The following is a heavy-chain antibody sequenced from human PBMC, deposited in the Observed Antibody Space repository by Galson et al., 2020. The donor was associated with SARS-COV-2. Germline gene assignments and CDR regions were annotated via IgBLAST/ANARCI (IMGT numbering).Heavy chain of an antibody. V-gene: IGHV1-18*04. J-gene: IGHJ4*02. CDR3: ARDQVYGGNSGY. Sequence: ASVKVSCKASGYTFSNYGLSWVRQAPGQGLEWMGWISAYNGNTKYEQKFQGRVTMTTDTSTSTAYLELRNLRSDDTALYYCARDQVYGGNSGYWGQGTLVTVSS. CDR1: GYTFSNYG. D-gene: IGHD4-17*01. CDR2: ISAYNGNT.